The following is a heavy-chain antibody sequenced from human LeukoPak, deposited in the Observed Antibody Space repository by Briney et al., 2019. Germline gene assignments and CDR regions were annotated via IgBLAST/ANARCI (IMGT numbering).Heavy chain of an antibody. V-gene: IGHV1-69*13. CDR3: ARDRGNYYDSSGYVY. Sequence: EASVKVSLKASGGTFSSYAISWVRQAPGQGLEWMGGIIPIFGTANYAQKFQGRVTITADESTSTAYMELSSLRSEDTAVYYCARDRGNYYDSSGYVYWGQGTLVTVSS. CDR1: GGTFSSYA. D-gene: IGHD3-22*01. CDR2: IIPIFGTA. J-gene: IGHJ4*02.